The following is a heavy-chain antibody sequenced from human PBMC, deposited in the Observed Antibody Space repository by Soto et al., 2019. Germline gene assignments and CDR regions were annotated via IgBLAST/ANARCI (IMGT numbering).Heavy chain of an antibody. CDR3: ARDLGYYESVGHFDY. D-gene: IGHD3-22*01. Sequence: GGSLRLSCAASGFTFSDNYMSWIRQAPGKGLEWVSYISSSGSIIYYADSVKGRFTISRDNAKNSLYLQMNSLRAEDTAVYYCARDLGYYESVGHFDYWGQEALVTVSS. CDR2: ISSSGSII. CDR1: GFTFSDNY. J-gene: IGHJ4*01. V-gene: IGHV3-11*01.